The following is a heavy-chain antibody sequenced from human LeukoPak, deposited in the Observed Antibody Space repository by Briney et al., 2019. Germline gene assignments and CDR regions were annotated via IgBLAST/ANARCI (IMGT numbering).Heavy chain of an antibody. J-gene: IGHJ4*02. D-gene: IGHD6-13*01. CDR1: GFTFSSYG. CDR3: ARASIAAAGYYFDY. CDR2: IYSGGST. V-gene: IGHV3-NL1*01. Sequence: GRSLRLSCAASGFTFSSYGMHWVRQAPGKGLEWVAVIYSGGSTYYADSVRGRFTFSRDNSKNTVYLQMNSLRAEDTAVYYCARASIAAAGYYFDYWGQGTLVTVSS.